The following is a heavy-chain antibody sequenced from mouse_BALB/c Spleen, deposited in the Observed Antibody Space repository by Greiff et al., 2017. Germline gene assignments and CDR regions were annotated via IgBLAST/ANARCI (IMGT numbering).Heavy chain of an antibody. V-gene: IGHV1-5*01. D-gene: IGHD2-4*01. J-gene: IGHJ3*01. CDR3: TRDDYDWGFAY. CDR2: IYPGNSDT. CDR1: GYSFTSYW. Sequence: VQLHQSGTVLARPGASVKMSCKASGYSFTSYWMHWVKQRPGQGLEWIGAIYPGNSDTSYNQKFKGKAKLTAVTSASTAYMELSSLTNEDSAVYYCTRDDYDWGFAYWGQGTLVTVSA.